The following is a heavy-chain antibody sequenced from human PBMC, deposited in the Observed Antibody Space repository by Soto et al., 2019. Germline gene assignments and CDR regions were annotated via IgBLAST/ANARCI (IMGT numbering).Heavy chain of an antibody. CDR1: GGTFSSYT. V-gene: IGHV1-69*08. Sequence: QVQLVQSGAEVKKPGSSVKVSCKASGGTFSSYTISWVRRAPGQGLEWMGRIIPILGIANYAQKFQGRVTITADKSTSTAYMELSSLRSEDTAVYYCARDHYDILTGSPLNWFDSWGQGTLVTVSS. J-gene: IGHJ5*01. CDR3: ARDHYDILTGSPLNWFDS. D-gene: IGHD3-9*01. CDR2: IIPILGIA.